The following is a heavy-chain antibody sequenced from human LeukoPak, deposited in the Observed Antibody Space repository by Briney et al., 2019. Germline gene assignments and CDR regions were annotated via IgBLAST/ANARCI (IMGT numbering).Heavy chain of an antibody. CDR1: GFSFSDYA. CDR3: AKRSGSSYGYFDY. J-gene: IGHJ4*02. CDR2: ITGGGDYT. D-gene: IGHD3-10*01. Sequence: GGSLRLSCAASGFSFSDYATGWVRQAPGKGLEWVSAITGGGDYTDYADSVKGRFTISRDNPKSTVYLQISSLRGEDAAVYYCAKRSGSSYGYFDYWGQGTLVTVSS. V-gene: IGHV3-23*01.